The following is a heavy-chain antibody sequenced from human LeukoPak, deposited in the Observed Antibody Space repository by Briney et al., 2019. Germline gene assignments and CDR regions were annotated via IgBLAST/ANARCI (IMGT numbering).Heavy chain of an antibody. V-gene: IGHV1-46*01. CDR3: ARDNSVGDNAWWFDP. Sequence: ASLKVSCKASGYTFTDYYIQWVRQAPGQGLEWMGLINPTGGSTGYAQKFQGRVTMTRDMSTSTDYMELSSLRSEDTAIYYCARDNSVGDNAWWFDPWGQGTLVTVSS. CDR2: INPTGGST. CDR1: GYTFTDYY. D-gene: IGHD1-26*01. J-gene: IGHJ5*02.